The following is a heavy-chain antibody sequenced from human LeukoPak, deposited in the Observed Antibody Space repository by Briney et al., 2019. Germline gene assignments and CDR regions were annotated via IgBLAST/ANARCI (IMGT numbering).Heavy chain of an antibody. J-gene: IGHJ6*02. CDR3: ARESPGIAAAGRAHPSYGMDV. CDR2: ISSSSSYI. CDR1: GFTFSSYS. V-gene: IGHV3-21*01. D-gene: IGHD6-13*01. Sequence: GGSLRLSCAASGFTFSSYSMNWVRQAPGKGLEWVSSISSSSSYIYYADSVKGRFTISRDNAKNSLYLQMNSLRAEDTAVYYCARESPGIAAAGRAHPSYGMDVWGQGTTVTVSS.